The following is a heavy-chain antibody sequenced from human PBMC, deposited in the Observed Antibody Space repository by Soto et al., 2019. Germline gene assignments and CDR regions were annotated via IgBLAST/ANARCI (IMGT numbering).Heavy chain of an antibody. CDR1: GFSLSTSGVG. CDR3: AHIIGCSWEYYYGMDV. J-gene: IGHJ6*02. Sequence: QITLKESGPTLVKPTQTLTLTCTFSGFSLSTSGVGVGWIRQPPGKALEWLALIYWDDDKRYSPSLKSRLTTTXXPXNXRAVLTMTNMDPVDTATYYCAHIIGCSWEYYYGMDVWGQGTTVTVSS. V-gene: IGHV2-5*02. CDR2: IYWDDDK. D-gene: IGHD6-13*01.